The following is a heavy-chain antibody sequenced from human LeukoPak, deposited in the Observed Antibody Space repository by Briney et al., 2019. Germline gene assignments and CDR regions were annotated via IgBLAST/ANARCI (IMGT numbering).Heavy chain of an antibody. CDR1: GGTFSSYA. V-gene: IGHV1-69*13. D-gene: IGHD3-22*01. J-gene: IGHJ4*02. Sequence: GASVKVSCKASGGTFSSYAISWVRQAPGQGLEWMGGIIPIFGTANYAQKFQGRVTITADESSSTAYMELSSLRSEDTAVYYCARGKYDSSGEFDYWGQGTLVTASS. CDR3: ARGKYDSSGEFDY. CDR2: IIPIFGTA.